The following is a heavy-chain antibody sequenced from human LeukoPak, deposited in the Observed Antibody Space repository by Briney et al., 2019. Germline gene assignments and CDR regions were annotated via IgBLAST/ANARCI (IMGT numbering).Heavy chain of an antibody. Sequence: PSETLSLTCAVYGGSFSGYYWSWIRQPPGKGLEWIGEINHSGSTNYNPSLKSRVTISVDTSKNQFSLKLSSVTAADTAVYYCARSSIAARLDYYGMDVWGQETTVTVSS. CDR2: INHSGST. CDR1: GGSFSGYY. D-gene: IGHD6-6*01. CDR3: ARSSIAARLDYYGMDV. J-gene: IGHJ6*02. V-gene: IGHV4-34*01.